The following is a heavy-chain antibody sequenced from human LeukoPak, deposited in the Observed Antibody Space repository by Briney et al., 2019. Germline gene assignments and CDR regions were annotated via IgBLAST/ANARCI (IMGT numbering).Heavy chain of an antibody. CDR1: GYTFTSYG. CDR3: ARCYGDYLGLDFDY. J-gene: IGHJ4*02. CDR2: ISAYNGNT. D-gene: IGHD4-17*01. Sequence: ASVKVSCKASGYTFTSYGISWVRQAPGQGLEWMGWISAYNGNTNYAQKLQGRVTMTTDTSTSTVYMELRSLRSDDTAVYYCARCYGDYLGLDFDYWGQGTLVTVSS. V-gene: IGHV1-18*01.